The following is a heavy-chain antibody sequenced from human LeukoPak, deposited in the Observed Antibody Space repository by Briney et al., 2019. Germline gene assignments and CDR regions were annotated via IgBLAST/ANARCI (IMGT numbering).Heavy chain of an antibody. J-gene: IGHJ4*02. CDR3: AHIYYYGSGSYGDY. V-gene: IGHV3-23*01. Sequence: GGSLRLSCAASGFTFSSYAMSWVRQAPGKGLEWVSAISGSGGSTYYADSVKGRFTISRDNSKNTLSLQMNNLRVDDTAVYYCAHIYYYGSGSYGDYWGQGTLVTVSS. CDR2: ISGSGGST. CDR1: GFTFSSYA. D-gene: IGHD3-10*01.